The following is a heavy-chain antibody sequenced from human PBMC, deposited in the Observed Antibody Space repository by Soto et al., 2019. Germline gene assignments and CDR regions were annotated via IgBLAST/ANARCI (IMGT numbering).Heavy chain of an antibody. CDR3: ARDLGIAKPRSSGGDY. V-gene: IGHV3-48*02. CDR2: ISSSSSTI. Sequence: EVQLVESGGGLVQPGGSLRLSCAASGFSFSSYSMNWVRQAPGKGLEWVSYISSSSSTIYYADSVKGRFTISRDNAKNSLYLQMNSLRDEDTAVYYCARDLGIAKPRSSGGDYWGQGTLVTVSS. CDR1: GFSFSSYS. J-gene: IGHJ4*02. D-gene: IGHD6-19*01.